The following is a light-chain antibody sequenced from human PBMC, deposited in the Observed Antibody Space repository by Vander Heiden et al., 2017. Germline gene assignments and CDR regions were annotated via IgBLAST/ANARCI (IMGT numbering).Light chain of an antibody. CDR1: QGISSY. J-gene: IGKJ5*01. CDR3: QQLNSYPPR. Sequence: DIQLTRSPSFLSASVGDRVTITCRASQGISSYLAWYQQKPGKAPKLLIYAASTLQSGVPSRFSGSGSGTEFTLTISSLQPEDFATYYCQQLNSYPPRFGQGTRLEIK. V-gene: IGKV1-9*01. CDR2: AAS.